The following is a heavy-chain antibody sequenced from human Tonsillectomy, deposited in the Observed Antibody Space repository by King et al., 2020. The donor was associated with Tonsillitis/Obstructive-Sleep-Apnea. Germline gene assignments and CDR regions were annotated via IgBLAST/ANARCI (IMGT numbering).Heavy chain of an antibody. V-gene: IGHV3-30*18. Sequence: QLVQSGGGVVQPGRSLRLSCAASGFTFSSYGMHWVRQAPGKGLEWVAVISYDGSNKYYADSVKGRFTISRDNSKNTLYLQMNSLRAEDTAVYYCAKWGVYSSGWYRWYFDLWGRGTLVTVSS. D-gene: IGHD6-19*01. CDR3: AKWGVYSSGWYRWYFDL. CDR1: GFTFSSYG. J-gene: IGHJ2*01. CDR2: ISYDGSNK.